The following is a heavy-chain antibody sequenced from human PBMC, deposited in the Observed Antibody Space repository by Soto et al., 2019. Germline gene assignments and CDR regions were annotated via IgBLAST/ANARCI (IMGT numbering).Heavy chain of an antibody. D-gene: IGHD3-16*02. J-gene: IGHJ6*03. Sequence: GGSLRLSCAASGFTFSGSAMHWVRQASGKGLEWVGRIRSKANSYATAYAASVKGRFTISRDDSKNTAYLQMNSLKTEDTAVYYCTSWIMITFGGVIPTTAHMDVWGKGTTVTVSS. V-gene: IGHV3-73*01. CDR1: GFTFSGSA. CDR2: IRSKANSYAT. CDR3: TSWIMITFGGVIPTTAHMDV.